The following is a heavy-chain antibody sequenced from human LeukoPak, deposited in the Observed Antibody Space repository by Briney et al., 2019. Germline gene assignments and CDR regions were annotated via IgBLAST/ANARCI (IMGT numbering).Heavy chain of an antibody. CDR1: GFTFSTYG. D-gene: IGHD4-23*01. V-gene: IGHV3-30*19. Sequence: GGSLRLSCAASGFTFSTYGMHWVRQAPGKGLEWVAVISYDGSNKYYADSVKGRFTISRDNSKNTLYLQMNSLRAEDTAVYYCARDAIHTVVTLDYWGQGTLVTVSS. CDR2: ISYDGSNK. CDR3: ARDAIHTVVTLDY. J-gene: IGHJ4*02.